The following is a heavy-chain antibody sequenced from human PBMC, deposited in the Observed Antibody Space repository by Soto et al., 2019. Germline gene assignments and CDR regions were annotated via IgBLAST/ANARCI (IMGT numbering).Heavy chain of an antibody. CDR1: GFTFSSYA. D-gene: IGHD3-3*01. CDR2: ISGSGGAT. V-gene: IGHV3-23*01. Sequence: EVQLLESGGGLAQPGGSQRLSCTASGFTFSSYAMTWVRQAPGKGLEWVSSISGSGGATYYADSVKGRFTISRDDSKNTLFLQMASLRAEDTALYYCAKAGRPFYDLWSENRFDPWGQGTLVTVSS. CDR3: AKAGRPFYDLWSENRFDP. J-gene: IGHJ5*02.